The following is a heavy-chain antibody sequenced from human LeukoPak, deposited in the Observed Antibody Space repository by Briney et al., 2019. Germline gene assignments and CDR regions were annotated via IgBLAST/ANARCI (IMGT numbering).Heavy chain of an antibody. D-gene: IGHD3-3*01. CDR2: INHSGST. V-gene: IGHV4-34*01. CDR3: ARASWSGYFPNGYYYGMDV. J-gene: IGHJ6*02. Sequence: SETLSLTCAVYGGSFSGYYWSWIRQPPGKGLEWIGEINHSGSTNYNPSLTSRVTISVDTSKNQFSLKLSSVTAADTAVYYCARASWSGYFPNGYYYGMDVWGQGTTVTVSS. CDR1: GGSFSGYY.